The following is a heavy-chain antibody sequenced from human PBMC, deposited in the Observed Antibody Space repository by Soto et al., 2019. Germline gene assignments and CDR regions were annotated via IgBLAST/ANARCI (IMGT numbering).Heavy chain of an antibody. Sequence: LSLTCAVSGGSISSSNWWSCVRQPPGKGLEWXSAXXGXGXXXYXXXSVKGRFTISRDNSKNTLFPQMDSLRAEDTGMYYCAKDLSTAAMDVWGQGTTVTVSS. CDR2: XXGXGXXX. CDR3: AKDLSTAAMDV. CDR1: GGSISSSN. D-gene: IGHD4-4*01. J-gene: IGHJ6*02. V-gene: IGHV3-23*01.